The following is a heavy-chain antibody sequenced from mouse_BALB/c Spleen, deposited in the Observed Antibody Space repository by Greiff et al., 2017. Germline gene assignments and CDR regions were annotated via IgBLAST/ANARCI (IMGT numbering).Heavy chain of an antibody. CDR2: ISYSGST. D-gene: IGHD2-1*01. J-gene: IGHJ4*01. CDR3: ARLKNYGNFYFVY. CDR1: GDSITSGY. Sequence: EVKLMESGPSLVKPSQTLSLTCSVTGDSITSGYWNWIRKFPGNKLEYMGYISYSGSTYYNPSLKSRISITRDTSKNQYYLQLNSVTTEDTATYYCARLKNYGNFYFVYWGQGTSVTVSS. V-gene: IGHV3-8*02.